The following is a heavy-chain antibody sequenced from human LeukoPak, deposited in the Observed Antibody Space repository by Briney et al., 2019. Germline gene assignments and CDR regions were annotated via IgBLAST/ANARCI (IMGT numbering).Heavy chain of an antibody. CDR3: ARDQTELGPTTVDH. V-gene: IGHV3-74*03. CDR1: GFSFSPYR. Sequence: GGSLRLSCVGSGFSFSPYRMHWVRQDPVKGLVWVARISSDGSDTKYADSVKGRFTISRDNAKNTLYLQMNSLRAEDTALYYCARDQTELGPTTVDHWGQGTQVTVSS. CDR2: ISSDGSDT. D-gene: IGHD1-14*01. J-gene: IGHJ4*02.